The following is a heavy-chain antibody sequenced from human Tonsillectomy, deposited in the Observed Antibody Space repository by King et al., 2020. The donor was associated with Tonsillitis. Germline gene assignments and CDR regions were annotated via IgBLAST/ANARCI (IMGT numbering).Heavy chain of an antibody. Sequence: VQLVESGGGVVQPGRSLRLSCEAFEFSFNLYAMHWVSQAPGKGLEWVEVISYDGSNTYYAEFVKGRFTNSRDNSKNTLYLQMNSLRPEDTAVFYCARYPDYSTSRRKDAFDCWGQGTLVTVSS. CDR1: EFSFNLYA. CDR2: ISYDGSNT. V-gene: IGHV3-30-3*01. D-gene: IGHD6-13*01. J-gene: IGHJ3*01. CDR3: ARYPDYSTSRRKDAFDC.